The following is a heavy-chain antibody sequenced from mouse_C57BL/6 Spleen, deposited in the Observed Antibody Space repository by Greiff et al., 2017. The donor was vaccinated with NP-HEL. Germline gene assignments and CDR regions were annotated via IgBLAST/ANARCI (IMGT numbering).Heavy chain of an antibody. D-gene: IGHD3-2*02. J-gene: IGHJ4*01. Sequence: QVQLQQPGAELVKPGASVKLSCKASGYTFTSYWMQWVKQRPGQGLEWIGEIDPSDSYTNYNQKFKGKATLTVDTSSSPAYMQLSSLTSEDSAVYYCARSGQLRLRAMDYWGQGTSVTVSS. CDR1: GYTFTSYW. V-gene: IGHV1-50*01. CDR3: ARSGQLRLRAMDY. CDR2: IDPSDSYT.